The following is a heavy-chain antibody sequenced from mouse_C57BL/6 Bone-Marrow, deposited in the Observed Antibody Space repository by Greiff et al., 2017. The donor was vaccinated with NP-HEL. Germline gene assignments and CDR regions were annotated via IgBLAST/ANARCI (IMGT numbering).Heavy chain of an antibody. Sequence: QVHVKQPGAELVKPGASVKVSCKASGYTFTSYWMHWVKQRPGQGLEWIGRIHPSDSDTNYNQKFKGKATLTVDKSSSTAYMQLSSLTSEDSAVYYCAMRIDYFDYWGQGTTLTVSS. CDR3: AMRIDYFDY. J-gene: IGHJ2*01. CDR1: GYTFTSYW. CDR2: IHPSDSDT. V-gene: IGHV1-74*01.